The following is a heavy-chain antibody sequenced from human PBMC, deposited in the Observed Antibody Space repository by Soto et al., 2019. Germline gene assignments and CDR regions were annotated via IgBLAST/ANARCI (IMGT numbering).Heavy chain of an antibody. J-gene: IGHJ5*02. CDR3: ARSETAAGTDWWFDP. CDR1: GGSISSSSFH. Sequence: QLQLQESGPGLVKPSETLSLTCTVSGGSISSSSFHWGWIRQPPGKGLEWIGSIYYSGSTYYSPSRTRRVTPPXAXSXXPFSLKRSSVTAADTAVYYCARSETAAGTDWWFDPWGQGTLVTVCS. D-gene: IGHD6-13*01. CDR2: IYYSGST. V-gene: IGHV4-39*01.